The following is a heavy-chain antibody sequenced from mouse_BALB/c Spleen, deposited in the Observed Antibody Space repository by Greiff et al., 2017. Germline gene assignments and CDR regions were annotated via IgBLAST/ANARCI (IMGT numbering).Heavy chain of an antibody. D-gene: IGHD3-3*01. V-gene: IGHV5-4*02. J-gene: IGHJ1*01. CDR2: ISDGGSYT. CDR1: GFTFSDYY. CDR3: ARGDGWYFDV. Sequence: EVQRVESGGGLVKPGGSLKLSCAASGFTFSDYYMYWVRQTPEKRLEWVATISDGGSYTYYPDSVKGRFTISRDNAKNNLYLQMSSLKSEDTAMYYCARGDGWYFDVWGAGTTVTVSS.